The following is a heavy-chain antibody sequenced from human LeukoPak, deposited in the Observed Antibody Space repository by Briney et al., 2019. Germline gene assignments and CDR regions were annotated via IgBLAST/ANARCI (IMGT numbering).Heavy chain of an antibody. D-gene: IGHD5-18*01. CDR2: IYYSGSP. CDR1: GGSISSISYY. CDR3: ARDPIQLWTYYDWYFDL. J-gene: IGHJ2*01. V-gene: IGHV4-39*07. Sequence: KPSETLSLTCTVSGGSISSISYYWGWLRQPPGTGLEGIEIIYYSGSPYYHPPVKSRVTISVDTSKTQFSLKLSSVTAADTAVYYCARDPIQLWTYYDWYFDLWGRGTLVTVSS.